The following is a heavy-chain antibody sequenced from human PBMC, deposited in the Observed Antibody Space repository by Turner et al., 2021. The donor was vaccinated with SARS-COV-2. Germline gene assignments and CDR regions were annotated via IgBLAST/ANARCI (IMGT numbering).Heavy chain of an antibody. J-gene: IGHJ3*02. V-gene: IGHV1-2*02. Sequence: QVQLVQSGAEVKKPGASVKVYCKASGYTFTGYYMHWVRQAPGQGLEWMGWIILNSGGTNYAQKFQGRVTMTRDTSISTAYMELSRLRSDDTAVYYCARGGLYYYDSSAYYGDAFDIWGQGTMVTVSS. D-gene: IGHD3-22*01. CDR3: ARGGLYYYDSSAYYGDAFDI. CDR1: GYTFTGYY. CDR2: IILNSGGT.